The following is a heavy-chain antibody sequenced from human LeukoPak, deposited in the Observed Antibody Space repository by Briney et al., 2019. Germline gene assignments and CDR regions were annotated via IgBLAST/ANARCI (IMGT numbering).Heavy chain of an antibody. CDR1: GFSVGSND. CDR2: IYSGGRT. J-gene: IGHJ5*02. D-gene: IGHD6-13*01. V-gene: IGHV3-66*01. CDR3: ARGAAAGTLGWFDP. Sequence: PGGSLRLSCAASGFSVGSNDINWVRQAPGKGLEWVSVIYSGGRTYYADSVKGRFTISRDSSENTLHLQINSLRAEDTAVYYCARGAAAGTLGWFDPWGQGTLVTFSS.